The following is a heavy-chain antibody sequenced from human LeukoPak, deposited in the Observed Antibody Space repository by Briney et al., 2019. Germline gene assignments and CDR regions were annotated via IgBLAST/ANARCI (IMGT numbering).Heavy chain of an antibody. CDR1: GGSISTTNYY. D-gene: IGHD6-19*01. J-gene: IGHJ4*02. Sequence: RPSETLSLTCTVSGGSISTTNYYWAWLRQPPGKGLEWIGEINHSGSTNYNPSLKSRVTISVDTSKNQFSLKLSSVTAADTAVYYCARGRRGWQEDYWGQGTLVTVSS. CDR2: INHSGST. CDR3: ARGRRGWQEDY. V-gene: IGHV4-39*07.